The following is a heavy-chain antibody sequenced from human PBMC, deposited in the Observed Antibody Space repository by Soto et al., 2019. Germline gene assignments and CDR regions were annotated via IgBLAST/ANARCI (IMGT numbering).Heavy chain of an antibody. D-gene: IGHD2-21*01. Sequence: QVQLVQSGAEVRKPGSSVKVSCKASGGTFSRHAISWVRQAPGQGLEWMGGIIPIFGTANHAQKFQGRVTIIADESTSTVYMELSSLRSEDTATYDCARGWGYDRNDCYYAYWGQGTLVIVSS. CDR1: GGTFSRHA. V-gene: IGHV1-69*01. J-gene: IGHJ4*02. CDR3: ARGWGYDRNDCYYAY. CDR2: IIPIFGTA.